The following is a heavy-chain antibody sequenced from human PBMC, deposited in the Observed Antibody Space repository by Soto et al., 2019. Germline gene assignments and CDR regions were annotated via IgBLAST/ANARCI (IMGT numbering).Heavy chain of an antibody. J-gene: IGHJ5*02. V-gene: IGHV1-69*13. D-gene: IGHD3-10*01. CDR3: ARDVTSAGFDP. CDR1: GGAFRSCA. Sequence: SVKVSCKACGGAFRSCARSWVRQAPGQGLEWMGGIIPIFGTANYAQKFQGRVTITADESTSTAYMELSSLRSEDTAVYYCARDVTSAGFDPWRQGALVTVSS. CDR2: IIPIFGTA.